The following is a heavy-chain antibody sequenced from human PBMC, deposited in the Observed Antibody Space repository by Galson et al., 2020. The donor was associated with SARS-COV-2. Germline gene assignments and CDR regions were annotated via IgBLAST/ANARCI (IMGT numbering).Heavy chain of an antibody. CDR3: AREVRPSDYYYGMDV. J-gene: IGHJ6*02. V-gene: IGHV3-30*03. CDR1: GSIFRSHG. CDR2: ISYDGGNK. D-gene: IGHD6-6*01. Sequence: GESLKISCAASGSIFRSHGMHWVRQAPGKGLEWVAAISYDGGNKYYADSVKGRFTISRDNSKNTLFLQMNSLRAEDTAVYYCAREVRPSDYYYGMDVWGQGTTVTVSS.